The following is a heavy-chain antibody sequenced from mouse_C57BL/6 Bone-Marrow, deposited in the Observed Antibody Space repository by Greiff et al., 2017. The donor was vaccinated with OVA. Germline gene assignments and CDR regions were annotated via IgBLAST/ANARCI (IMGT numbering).Heavy chain of an antibody. J-gene: IGHJ3*01. CDR2: IYPGDGDT. V-gene: IGHV1-80*01. CDR3: ARGAY. CDR1: GYAFSSYW. Sequence: QVQLQQSGAELVKPGASVKISCKASGYAFSSYWMNWVKQRPGKGLEWIGQIYPGDGDTNYNGKFKDKATLTADKSSTTAYMHLSSLTSDDSAVYFCARGAYWGQGTLVTVSA.